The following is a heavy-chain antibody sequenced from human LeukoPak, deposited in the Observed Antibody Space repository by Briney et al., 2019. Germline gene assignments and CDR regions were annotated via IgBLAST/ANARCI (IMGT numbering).Heavy chain of an antibody. D-gene: IGHD2-2*01. Sequence: SETLSLTCTVSGGSISSSSYYWGWIRQPPGEGLVYIGSIYYSGSTYYNPSLKSRVTISVDTSKNQFSLKLSSLTAADTAVYYCARRVGYCSSTSCLGYNWFDPWGQGTLVTVSS. J-gene: IGHJ5*02. CDR1: GGSISSSSYY. CDR2: IYYSGST. CDR3: ARRVGYCSSTSCLGYNWFDP. V-gene: IGHV4-39*01.